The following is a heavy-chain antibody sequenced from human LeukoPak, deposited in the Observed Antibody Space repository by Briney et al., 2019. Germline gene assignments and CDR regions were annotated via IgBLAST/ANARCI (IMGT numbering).Heavy chain of an antibody. V-gene: IGHV1-69*13. J-gene: IGHJ4*02. CDR1: GGTFSSYA. Sequence: SVKVSCKASGGTFSSYAISWVRQAPGQGLEWMGGIVPIFGTANYAQKFQGRVTITADESTSTAYMELSSLRSEDTAVYYCARGGSLRWPFDYWGQGTLVTVSS. CDR3: ARGGSLRWPFDY. CDR2: IVPIFGTA. D-gene: IGHD4-23*01.